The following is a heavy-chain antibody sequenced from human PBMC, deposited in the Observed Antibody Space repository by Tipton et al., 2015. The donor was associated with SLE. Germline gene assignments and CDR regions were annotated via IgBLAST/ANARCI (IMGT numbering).Heavy chain of an antibody. CDR3: ARVQSGYERYFDL. CDR2: ISSSSSYI. V-gene: IGHV3-21*01. Sequence: SPRLSCAASGFTFSSYSMNWVRQAPGKGLEWVSSISSSSSYIYYADSVKGRFTISRDNAKNSLYLQMNSLRAEDTAVYYCARVQSGYERYFDLWGRGTLVTVSS. J-gene: IGHJ2*01. D-gene: IGHD3-10*01. CDR1: GFTFSSYS.